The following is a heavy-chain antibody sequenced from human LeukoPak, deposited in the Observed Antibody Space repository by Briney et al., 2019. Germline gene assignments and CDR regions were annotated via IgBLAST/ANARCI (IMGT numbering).Heavy chain of an antibody. Sequence: PSETLSLTCTVSGGSISSGGYYWSWIRQHPGKGLEWMGYIYYSGSTYYNPSLKSRVTISVDTSKNQFSLKLSSVTAADTAVYYCASVDTAMVVDYWGQGTLVTVSS. CDR3: ASVDTAMVVDY. CDR1: GGSISSGGYY. D-gene: IGHD5-18*01. CDR2: IYYSGST. J-gene: IGHJ4*02. V-gene: IGHV4-31*03.